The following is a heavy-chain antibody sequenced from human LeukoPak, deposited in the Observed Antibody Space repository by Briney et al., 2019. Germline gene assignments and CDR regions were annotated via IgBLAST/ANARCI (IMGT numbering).Heavy chain of an antibody. Sequence: PGASLRLSCAASEFTVSSNYMSWVRQAPGKGLEWVSVIYSGGNTYYEDSVKGRLTISRDNSKNTLSLQMNSLRADDTAVYYCARGGPSRDAFDIWGQGTMVTVSS. V-gene: IGHV3-53*01. J-gene: IGHJ3*02. CDR2: IYSGGNT. CDR1: EFTVSSNY. D-gene: IGHD3-16*01. CDR3: ARGGPSRDAFDI.